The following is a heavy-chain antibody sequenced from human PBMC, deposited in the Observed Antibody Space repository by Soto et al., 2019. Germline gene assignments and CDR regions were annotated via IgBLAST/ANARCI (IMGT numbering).Heavy chain of an antibody. CDR3: TTGSTSTKNY. J-gene: IGHJ4*02. CDR1: GFTFINAW. D-gene: IGHD6-6*01. Sequence: PWGSLRLSCAASGFTFINAWLSCVRQAPGKWLEWVVRIKSKTDGGTTDYTAPVKGRFTISRDDSKNTLYLQMNSLKIEDTAVYYCTTGSTSTKNYWGQGTLVTVSS. CDR2: IKSKTDGGTT. V-gene: IGHV3-15*01.